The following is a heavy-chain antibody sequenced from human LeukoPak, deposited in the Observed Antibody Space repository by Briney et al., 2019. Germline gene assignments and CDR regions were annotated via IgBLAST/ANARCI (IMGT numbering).Heavy chain of an antibody. D-gene: IGHD3-10*01. CDR2: INHSGST. J-gene: IGHJ4*02. V-gene: IGHV4-34*01. CDR1: GGSFSGYY. Sequence: SETLSLTCAVYGGSFSGYYWSWIRQPPGKGLEWIGEINHSGSTNYNPSLKSRVTISVDTSKNQFSLKLSSVTAADTAVYYCAGGDRGVTYYYGSGSYRRKPYLDYWGQGTLVTVSS. CDR3: AGGDRGVTYYYGSGSYRRKPYLDY.